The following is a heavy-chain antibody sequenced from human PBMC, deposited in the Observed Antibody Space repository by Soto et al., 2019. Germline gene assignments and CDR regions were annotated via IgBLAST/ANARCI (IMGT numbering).Heavy chain of an antibody. J-gene: IGHJ4*02. CDR2: IFSGGST. Sequence: GGSQRHSCASAECTVLDNYRSWVRQAPGEGLEWVSVIFSGGSTSYADSVKGRFTVSRDSSKNTLYLQMNSLRAEDTAVYYCATHPSSLKWGQGTLVTVSS. V-gene: IGHV3-53*01. CDR3: ATHPSSLK. CDR1: ECTVLDNY.